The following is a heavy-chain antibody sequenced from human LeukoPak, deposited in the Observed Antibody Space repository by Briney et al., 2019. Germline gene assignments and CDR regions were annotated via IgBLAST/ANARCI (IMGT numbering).Heavy chain of an antibody. Sequence: SETLSLTCTVSGGSISSSYYYWGWIRQPPGRGLEWIGTMYYSGSTYYSPSLKSRVTLFTDSSKNHFSLKLNSVTAADTAVYYCARGGSFEAFDIWGQGTMVTVSS. CDR3: ARGGSFEAFDI. J-gene: IGHJ3*02. CDR2: MYYSGST. CDR1: GGSISSSYYY. D-gene: IGHD1-26*01. V-gene: IGHV4-39*02.